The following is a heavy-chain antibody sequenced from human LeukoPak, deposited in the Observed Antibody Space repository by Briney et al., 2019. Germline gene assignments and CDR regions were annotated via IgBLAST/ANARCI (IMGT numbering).Heavy chain of an antibody. Sequence: PSETLSLTCTVSNCSISSDTYFWSWIRQPPGKGLEWVGYIYYSGSTNYNPSLKSRVTISVDTSKNQFSLKLSSVTAADTAVYYCARVAGYGDYVRGDYYMDVWGKGTTVTVSS. V-gene: IGHV4-61*01. D-gene: IGHD4-17*01. CDR1: NCSISSDTYF. CDR3: ARVAGYGDYVRGDYYMDV. CDR2: IYYSGST. J-gene: IGHJ6*03.